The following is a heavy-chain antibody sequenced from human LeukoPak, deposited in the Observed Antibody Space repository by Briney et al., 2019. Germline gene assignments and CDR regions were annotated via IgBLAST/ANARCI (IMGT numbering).Heavy chain of an antibody. V-gene: IGHV4-39*07. Sequence: PSETLSLTCTVSGGSISSSTYYWGWIRQPPGKGLEWIGSIYYSGTTYYNPSLKSRVTISIDTSKNQFSLKLSSVTAAATAVYYCARDQRPSGSYSDWFDPWGQGTLVTVSS. D-gene: IGHD3-10*01. CDR2: IYYSGTT. CDR1: GGSISSSTYY. CDR3: ARDQRPSGSYSDWFDP. J-gene: IGHJ5*02.